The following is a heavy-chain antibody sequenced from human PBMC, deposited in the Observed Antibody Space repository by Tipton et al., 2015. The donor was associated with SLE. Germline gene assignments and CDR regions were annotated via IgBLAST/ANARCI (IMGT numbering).Heavy chain of an antibody. J-gene: IGHJ3*01. V-gene: IGHV4-59*02. D-gene: IGHD3-22*01. CDR3: ARGPVGSGYYSSSDAFDL. CDR1: GGAVIHNY. CDR2: IYQSGST. Sequence: TLSLTCSVSGGAVIHNYWSWIRQPPGKGLEWIGYIYQSGSTTYNRSLKSRVSMSVDTSKNQFSLSLSSVTAADTAVYYCARGPVGSGYYSSSDAFDLWGQGTMVTVSS.